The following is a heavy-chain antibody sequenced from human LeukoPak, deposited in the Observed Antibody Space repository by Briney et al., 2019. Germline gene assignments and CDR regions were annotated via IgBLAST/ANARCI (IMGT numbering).Heavy chain of an antibody. D-gene: IGHD6-19*01. J-gene: IGHJ4*02. Sequence: SETLSLTCTVSGGSISSSSYYWGWLRQPPGKGLEWIGSIYYSGSTYYNPSLKSRVTISVDTSKNQFSLKLSSVTAADTAVYYCAKVIAVAGPFDYWGQGTLVTVSS. V-gene: IGHV4-39*07. CDR1: GGSISSSSYY. CDR3: AKVIAVAGPFDY. CDR2: IYYSGST.